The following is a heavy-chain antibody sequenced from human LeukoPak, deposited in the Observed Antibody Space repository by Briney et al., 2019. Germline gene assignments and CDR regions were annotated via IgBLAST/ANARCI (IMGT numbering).Heavy chain of an antibody. D-gene: IGHD3-22*01. CDR3: ARAVIQKYYYDSSGYFDY. V-gene: IGHV4-31*03. CDR2: IYYSGST. Sequence: PSETLSLTCTVPGGSISSGGYYWRWIRQHPGKGLEWIGYIYYSGSTYYNPSLKSRVTISVDTSKNQFSLKLSSVTAADTAVYYCARAVIQKYYYDSSGYFDYWGQGTLVTVSS. J-gene: IGHJ4*02. CDR1: GGSISSGGYY.